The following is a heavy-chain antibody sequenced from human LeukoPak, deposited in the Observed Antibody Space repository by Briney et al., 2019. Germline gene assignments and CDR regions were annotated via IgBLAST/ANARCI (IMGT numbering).Heavy chain of an antibody. J-gene: IGHJ5*02. CDR1: GFIFSSHS. CDR3: ARDFEVPAASHIFNWFDP. V-gene: IGHV3-48*01. Sequence: GGSLRLSCAASGFIFSSHSMNWVRQAPGKGLEWVSYISSSSSTIYYADSVKGRFTVSRDNAKNSLYLQMNSLRIEDSAVYFCARDFEVPAASHIFNWFDPWGQGALVTVSS. CDR2: ISSSSSTI. D-gene: IGHD2-2*01.